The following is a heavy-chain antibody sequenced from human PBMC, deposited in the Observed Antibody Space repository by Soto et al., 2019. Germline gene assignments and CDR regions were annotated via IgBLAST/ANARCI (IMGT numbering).Heavy chain of an antibody. CDR2: ISGSGGST. V-gene: IGHV3-23*01. CDR3: AKAGEPITMVRDVTYFDY. Sequence: EVQLLESGGGLVQPGGSLRLSCAASGFTFSSYAMSWVRQAPGKGLEWVSAISGSGGSTYYADSVKGRFTISRDNSKNTLYLQMNSLRAEDTAVYYCAKAGEPITMVRDVTYFDYWGQGTLVTVSS. J-gene: IGHJ4*02. CDR1: GFTFSSYA. D-gene: IGHD3-10*01.